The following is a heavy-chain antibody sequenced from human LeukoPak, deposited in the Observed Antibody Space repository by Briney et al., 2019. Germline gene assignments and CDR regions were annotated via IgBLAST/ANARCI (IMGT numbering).Heavy chain of an antibody. Sequence: GGSLRLSCAASGFTFSSYAMHWVPQSPGKGLEWVAVISYDGSNKYYADSVKGRFTISRDNSKNTLYLQMNSLRAEDTAVYYCARDADRVTTAGNNWFDPWGQGTLVTVSS. D-gene: IGHD4-17*01. CDR3: ARDADRVTTAGNNWFDP. V-gene: IGHV3-30-3*01. CDR2: ISYDGSNK. J-gene: IGHJ5*02. CDR1: GFTFSSYA.